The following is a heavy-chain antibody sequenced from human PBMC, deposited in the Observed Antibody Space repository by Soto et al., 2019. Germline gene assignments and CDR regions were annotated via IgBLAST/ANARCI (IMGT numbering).Heavy chain of an antibody. D-gene: IGHD3-10*01. CDR1: GFTFSSYG. Sequence: QVQLVESGGGVVQPGRSLRLSCAASGFTFSSYGMHWVRQAPGKGLEWVAVIWYDGSNKYYADSVKGRFTISRDNSKNTLYLQMNRLRAEATAVYYCARDSFGEHIWGGGMDVWGQGTTVTVSS. V-gene: IGHV3-33*01. CDR2: IWYDGSNK. CDR3: ARDSFGEHIWGGGMDV. J-gene: IGHJ6*02.